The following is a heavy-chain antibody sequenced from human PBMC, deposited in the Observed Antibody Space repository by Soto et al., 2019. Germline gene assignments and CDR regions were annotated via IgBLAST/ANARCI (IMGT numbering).Heavy chain of an antibody. V-gene: IGHV3-30*12. D-gene: IGHD6-13*01. CDR3: ARDSSPHSSSRCCFDP. CDR2: IPFAASNN. CDR1: GFPYSNFW. J-gene: IGHJ5*02. Sequence: GGALSLSCEASGFPYSNFWLNWVGQAPGKGLQWVALIPFAASNNYYAYSFNARFTISRDNSSNTLYLQMNCLKAKDTAVYYSARDSSPHSSSRCCFDPWGPGTLVTVSS.